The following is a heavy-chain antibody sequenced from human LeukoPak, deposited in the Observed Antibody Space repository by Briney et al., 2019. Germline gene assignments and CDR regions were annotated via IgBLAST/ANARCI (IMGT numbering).Heavy chain of an antibody. D-gene: IGHD4-23*01. CDR3: ARDSGTTVGYFDY. Sequence: GGSLRLSCAASGFTVSTNYMSWVRQAPGRGLEWVSVIYSGGNTHYADSVKGRFTISRDNSKNTLYLQMNSLRADDTAVYYCARDSGTTVGYFDYWGQGTLVTVS. J-gene: IGHJ4*02. V-gene: IGHV3-66*01. CDR2: IYSGGNT. CDR1: GFTVSTNY.